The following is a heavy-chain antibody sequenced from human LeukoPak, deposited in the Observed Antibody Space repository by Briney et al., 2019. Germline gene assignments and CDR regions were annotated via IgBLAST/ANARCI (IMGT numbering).Heavy chain of an antibody. V-gene: IGHV4-4*08. Sequence: SETPSLTCTVSGCSISSYYWSWNRQPPGKGLEWNGSIQYSGSTNYNPSPKSRSTIFVDPSKNQVFLKLRSVNPVDTALSYCARERIERYTCASSDFDYWGRGKLVTVSS. CDR3: ARERIERYTCASSDFDY. CDR2: IQYSGST. D-gene: IGHD5-18*01. J-gene: IGHJ4*02. CDR1: GCSISSYY.